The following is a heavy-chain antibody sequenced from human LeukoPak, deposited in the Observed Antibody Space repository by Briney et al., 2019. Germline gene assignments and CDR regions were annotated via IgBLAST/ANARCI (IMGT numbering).Heavy chain of an antibody. D-gene: IGHD3-22*01. CDR1: GGSISSSSYY. CDR2: IYYSGST. V-gene: IGHV4-39*01. J-gene: IGHJ4*02. Sequence: SETLSLTCPVSGGSISSSSYYWGWIRQPPGKGLEWIGSIYYSGSTYYNPSLKSRVTISVDTSKNQFSLKLSSVTAADTAVYYCALKPAYYDSSGSTDYWGQGTLVTVSS. CDR3: ALKPAYYDSSGSTDY.